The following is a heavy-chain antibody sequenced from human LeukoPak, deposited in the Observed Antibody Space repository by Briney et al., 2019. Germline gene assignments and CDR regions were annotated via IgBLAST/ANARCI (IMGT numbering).Heavy chain of an antibody. D-gene: IGHD6-13*01. CDR1: GYTLTELS. CDR2: FDPEDGET. Sequence: ASVKVSCKVSGYTLTELSMHWVRPAPGKGLEWVGGFDPEDGETIYAQKFQGRVTMTEDTSTDTAYMELSSLRSEDTAVYYCATVLAAAGPNPWGQGTLVTVSS. J-gene: IGHJ5*02. CDR3: ATVLAAAGPNP. V-gene: IGHV1-24*01.